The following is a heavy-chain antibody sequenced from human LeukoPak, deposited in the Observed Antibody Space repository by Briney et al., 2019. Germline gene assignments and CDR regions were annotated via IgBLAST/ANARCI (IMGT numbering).Heavy chain of an antibody. CDR1: GFTFSSYS. D-gene: IGHD6-19*01. J-gene: IGHJ5*02. Sequence: GGSLRLSCAASGFTFSSYSMNWVRQAPGKGLEWVSYISSSSSTIYYVDSVKGRFTISRDNAKNSLYLQMNSLRAEDTAVYFCARDSQLTSDWSLNWFDPWGQGTLVTVSS. CDR3: ARDSQLTSDWSLNWFDP. CDR2: ISSSSSTI. V-gene: IGHV3-48*01.